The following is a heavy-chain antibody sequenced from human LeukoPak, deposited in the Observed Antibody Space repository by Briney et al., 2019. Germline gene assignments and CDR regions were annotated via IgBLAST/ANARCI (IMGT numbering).Heavy chain of an antibody. CDR2: IKSDGSTT. J-gene: IGHJ3*02. CDR1: GFTFSSYW. CDR3: ARGQDTVVTSRDAFDI. V-gene: IGHV3-74*01. D-gene: IGHD4-23*01. Sequence: GGSLRLSCAASGFTFSSYWMHWVRQAPGKGLVWVSRIKSDGSTTTYADSVKGRFTISRDNAKNTLYLQMNSLRAEDTAVYYCARGQDTVVTSRDAFDIWGQGTMVTVSS.